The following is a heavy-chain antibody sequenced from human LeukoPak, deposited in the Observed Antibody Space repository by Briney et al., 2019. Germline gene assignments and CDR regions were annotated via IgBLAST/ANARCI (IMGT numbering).Heavy chain of an antibody. CDR3: ARTQSQSGSYRYYFGY. V-gene: IGHV4-39*07. D-gene: IGHD1-26*01. Sequence: SETLSLTCTVSGGSISSSSYYWGWIRQPPGKGLEWIGSIYYSGSTYYNPSLKSRVTMSVNPSKNQFSLKLNSVTAADTAMYYCARTQSQSGSYRYYFGYWGQGTLVTVSS. CDR1: GGSISSSSYY. CDR2: IYYSGST. J-gene: IGHJ4*02.